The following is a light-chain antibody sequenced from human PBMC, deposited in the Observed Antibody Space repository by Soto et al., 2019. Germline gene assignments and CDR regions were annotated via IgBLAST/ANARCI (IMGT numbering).Light chain of an antibody. Sequence: DIQMTQSPSSLSASVGDRITITCRASQDIHNNLIWYQQKPGKAPKLLIYDASDLETGVPSRFSGSGSGTGFTFTSSSLQPEDFATYYCQQYESLPLTFGQGTRLEIK. V-gene: IGKV1-33*01. CDR3: QQYESLPLT. J-gene: IGKJ5*01. CDR1: QDIHNN. CDR2: DAS.